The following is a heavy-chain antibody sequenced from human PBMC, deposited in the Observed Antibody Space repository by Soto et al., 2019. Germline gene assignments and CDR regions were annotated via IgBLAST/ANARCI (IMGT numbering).Heavy chain of an antibody. CDR2: IYYSGST. V-gene: IGHV4-39*01. CDR3: ARHYGAAPTFPHINWFDP. Sequence: SETLSLTCTVSGGSISSSSYYWGWIRQPPGKGLEWIGSIYYSGSTYYNPSLKSRVTISVDTSKNQFSLKLSSVTAADTAVYYCARHYGAAPTFPHINWFDPWGQGTLVTVSS. CDR1: GGSISSSSYY. J-gene: IGHJ5*02. D-gene: IGHD6-6*01.